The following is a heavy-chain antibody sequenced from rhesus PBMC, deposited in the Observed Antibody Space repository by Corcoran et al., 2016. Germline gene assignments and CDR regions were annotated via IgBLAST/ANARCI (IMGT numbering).Heavy chain of an antibody. CDR3: ATSLTGDRYFDY. CDR2: VDPEDGEA. J-gene: IGHJ4*01. CDR1: GYTFTDYY. D-gene: IGHD7-45*01. V-gene: IGHV1-111*02. Sequence: VQRVQSGAEVKKPGVSVKISCKASGYTFTDYYLHWVRQAPGKGLEWMERVDPEDGEAIHAQKFQDRVTITADTSTDTAYMELSSLRSEDTAVYYCATSLTGDRYFDYWGQGVLVTVSS.